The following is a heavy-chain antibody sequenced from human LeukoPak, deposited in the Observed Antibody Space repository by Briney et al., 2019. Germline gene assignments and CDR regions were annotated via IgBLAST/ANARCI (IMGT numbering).Heavy chain of an antibody. Sequence: GGSLRLSCAASGFTFSSYAMSWVRQAPGKGLEWVSAISSSGGSTYYADSVKGRFTISRDNSKNTMYVQMNSLRAEDTAVYYCTASYSFDYWGQGTLVTVSS. CDR1: GFTFSSYA. CDR2: ISSSGGST. V-gene: IGHV3-23*01. J-gene: IGHJ4*02. CDR3: TASYSFDY. D-gene: IGHD1-26*01.